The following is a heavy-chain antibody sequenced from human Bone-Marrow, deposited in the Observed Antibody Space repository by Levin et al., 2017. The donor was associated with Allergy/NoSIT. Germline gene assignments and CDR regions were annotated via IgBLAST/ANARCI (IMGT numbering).Heavy chain of an antibody. D-gene: IGHD6-13*01. V-gene: IGHV3-9*01. Sequence: GGSLRLSCAASGFTFGDYAMHWVRQAPGKGLEWVSGITWNSNNIAYTDSVKGRFTISRDNTKNSLYLQMNSLRAEDTALYYCVKARMYSSNWPIDNWGQGTLVTVSS. CDR2: ITWNSNNI. J-gene: IGHJ4*02. CDR1: GFTFGDYA. CDR3: VKARMYSSNWPIDN.